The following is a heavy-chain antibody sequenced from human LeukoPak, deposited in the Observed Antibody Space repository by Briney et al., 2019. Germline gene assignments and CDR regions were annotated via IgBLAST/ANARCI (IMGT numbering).Heavy chain of an antibody. J-gene: IGHJ4*02. Sequence: SETLSLTCTVSGGSISSGSYYWSWIRQPAGKGLEWIGRIYTSGSTNYNPSLKSRVTISVDTSKNQFSLKLSSVTAADTAVYYCARDPPQTSGWYHWGQGTLVTVSS. D-gene: IGHD6-19*01. CDR1: GGSISSGSYY. V-gene: IGHV4-61*02. CDR2: IYTSGST. CDR3: ARDPPQTSGWYH.